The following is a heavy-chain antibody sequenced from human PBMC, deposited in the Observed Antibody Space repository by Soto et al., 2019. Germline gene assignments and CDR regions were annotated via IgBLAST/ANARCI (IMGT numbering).Heavy chain of an antibody. D-gene: IGHD1-26*01. CDR2: IYHSGST. Sequence: SETLSLTCAVSGGSISSGGYSWSWIRQPPGGGLEWIGYIYHSGSTYYNPSLKSRVTISVDRSKNQFSLKLTSVTAADTAVYYCARDRGWFDTWGQGTPVTVSS. CDR3: ARDRGWFDT. J-gene: IGHJ5*02. CDR1: GGSISSGGYS. V-gene: IGHV4-30-2*01.